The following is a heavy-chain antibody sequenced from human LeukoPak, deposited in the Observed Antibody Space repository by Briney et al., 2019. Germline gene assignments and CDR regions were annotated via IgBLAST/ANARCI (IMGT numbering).Heavy chain of an antibody. D-gene: IGHD3-10*01. Sequence: GGSLRLSCAASGLTFSSYGMHWVRQAPGRGLEWVAVISYDGSNKYYADSVKGRFTISRDNSKNTLYLQMNSLRAEDTAVYYCAKGYYGSGSYVLMDVWGKGTTVTVSS. J-gene: IGHJ6*04. V-gene: IGHV3-30*18. CDR3: AKGYYGSGSYVLMDV. CDR1: GLTFSSYG. CDR2: ISYDGSNK.